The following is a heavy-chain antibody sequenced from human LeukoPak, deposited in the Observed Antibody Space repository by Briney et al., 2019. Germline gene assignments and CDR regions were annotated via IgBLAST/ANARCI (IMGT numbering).Heavy chain of an antibody. CDR3: TRGSPGYSSSWLDF. CDR1: AFTFSSYW. J-gene: IGHJ4*02. D-gene: IGHD6-13*01. V-gene: IGHV3-74*01. Sequence: GGSLRLSCATSAFTFSSYWMHWVRQAPGKGLVWVSRINSDGSSRSYADYVKGRFTISRDDTKNTLYLQMSSLSVDDTAIYYCTRGSPGYSSSWLDFWGQGILVTVSS. CDR2: INSDGSSR.